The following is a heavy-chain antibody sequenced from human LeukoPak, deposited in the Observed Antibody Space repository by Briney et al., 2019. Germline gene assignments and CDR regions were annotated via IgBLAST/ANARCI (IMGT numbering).Heavy chain of an antibody. Sequence: GSLRLSCAASGFTFSSYAMSWVRQAPGKGLEWVSAISGSGGSTYYADSVKGRFTISRDNSKNTRYLQMNSLRAEDTAVYYCAKEQGQQLVLNPFDYWGQGTLVTVSS. CDR3: AKEQGQQLVLNPFDY. V-gene: IGHV3-23*01. CDR1: GFTFSSYA. CDR2: ISGSGGST. D-gene: IGHD6-13*01. J-gene: IGHJ4*02.